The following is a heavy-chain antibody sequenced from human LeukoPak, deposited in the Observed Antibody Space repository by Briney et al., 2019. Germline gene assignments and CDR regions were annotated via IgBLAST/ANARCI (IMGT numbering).Heavy chain of an antibody. CDR1: GYTFISYD. J-gene: IGHJ6*03. CDR2: MNPKSSNT. Sequence: ASVKVSCKASGYTFISYDIVWLRQATGQGLEWIGCMNPKSSNTDYVQNFQGSVTMTRHTSITTAYMELSGLRSEDTAVYYCARKIASTRLGVRYYYMDVWGEGTTVTISS. D-gene: IGHD2-2*01. V-gene: IGHV1-8*01. CDR3: ARKIASTRLGVRYYYMDV.